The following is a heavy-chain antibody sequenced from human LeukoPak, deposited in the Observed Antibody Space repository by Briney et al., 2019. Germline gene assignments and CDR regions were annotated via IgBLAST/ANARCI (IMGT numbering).Heavy chain of an antibody. CDR2: IIPIFGTA. V-gene: IGHV1-69*05. CDR1: GGTFSSYA. Sequence: ASVKVSCKASGGTFSSYAISWVRQAPGQGLEWMGGIIPIFGTANYAQKFQGRVTITTDESTSTAYMELSSLRSEDTAVYYCATLRLPSMELDYWGQGTLVTVSS. D-gene: IGHD6-25*01. CDR3: ATLRLPSMELDY. J-gene: IGHJ4*02.